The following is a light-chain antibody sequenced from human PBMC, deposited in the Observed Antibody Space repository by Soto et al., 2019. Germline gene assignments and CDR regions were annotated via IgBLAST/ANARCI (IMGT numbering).Light chain of an antibody. CDR1: QDISSY. V-gene: IGKV1-33*01. J-gene: IGKJ5*01. CDR3: QQYDNLPIT. CDR2: DAS. Sequence: DIQMTQSPSSLSASVGDRVTITCQASQDISSYLNCYQQKPGKDPKLLIYDASNLETGVPSRLSGSGSGTDFTFTISSLQSEDIATYYCQQYDNLPITFGQGTRLEIK.